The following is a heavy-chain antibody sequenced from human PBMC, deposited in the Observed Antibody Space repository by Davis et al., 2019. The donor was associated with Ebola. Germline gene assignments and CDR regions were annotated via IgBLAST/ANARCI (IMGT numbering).Heavy chain of an antibody. J-gene: IGHJ4*02. V-gene: IGHV3-30*04. CDR1: GFTFSSYA. CDR2: ISYDRSNK. D-gene: IGHD3-22*01. Sequence: PGGSLRLSCAASGFTFSSYAMHWVRQAPGKGLEWVAVISYDRSNKYYADSVKGRFTISRDNSKNTLYLQMNSLRAEDTAVYYCARDRGDSSGYYYFDYWGQGTLVTVSS. CDR3: ARDRGDSSGYYYFDY.